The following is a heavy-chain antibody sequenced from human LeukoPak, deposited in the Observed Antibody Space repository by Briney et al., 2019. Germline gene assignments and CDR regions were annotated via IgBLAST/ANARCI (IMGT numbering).Heavy chain of an antibody. Sequence: GGSLRLSCAASGFTFSNYAMTWVRQAPGKGLEWVSAITDSGDITYYADSVKGRFTISRDNSKNTLYLQMNSLRAEDTAIYFWARGSYYGGLGDYFDYWGQGTLVTVSS. D-gene: IGHD1-26*01. CDR3: ARGSYYGGLGDYFDY. J-gene: IGHJ4*02. CDR2: ITDSGDIT. V-gene: IGHV3-23*01. CDR1: GFTFSNYA.